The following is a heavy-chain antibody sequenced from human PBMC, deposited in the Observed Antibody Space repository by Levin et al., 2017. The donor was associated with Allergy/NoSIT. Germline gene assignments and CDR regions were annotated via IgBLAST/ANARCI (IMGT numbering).Heavy chain of an antibody. CDR1: GYNFAKYW. J-gene: IGHJ2*01. V-gene: IGHV5-51*01. CDR3: ARRRLRVEVGANYWLFDD. D-gene: IGHD2-15*01. Sequence: GESLKISCQGSGYNFAKYWIGWVRQMPGKGLEWMGAIYPSTSYTTYTPSFQGQVNISADKSINTFYLQLSSLKASDTAIYYCARRRLRVEVGANYWLFDDGGRGTRVTVSS. CDR2: IYPSTSYT.